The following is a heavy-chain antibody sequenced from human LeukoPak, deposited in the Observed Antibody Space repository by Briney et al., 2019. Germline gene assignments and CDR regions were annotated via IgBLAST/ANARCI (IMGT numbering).Heavy chain of an antibody. D-gene: IGHD1-26*01. V-gene: IGHV4-39*07. Sequence: SETLSLTCTVSGGSISSTNNYWAWIRQPPGKGLEWIGSISYSGSTSYNLSLKRRVTISIDTSKNHFSLRLTSMTAADTATYYCARSPSGSYPDWGQGTLVTVSS. CDR1: GGSISSTNNY. J-gene: IGHJ4*02. CDR2: ISYSGST. CDR3: ARSPSGSYPD.